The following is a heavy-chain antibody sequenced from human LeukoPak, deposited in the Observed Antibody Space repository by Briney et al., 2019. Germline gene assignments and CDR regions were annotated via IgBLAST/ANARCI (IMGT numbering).Heavy chain of an antibody. J-gene: IGHJ4*02. Sequence: ASVKVSCKASGYTFTGYYMHWVRQAPGQGLEWMGWINPNSGGTNYAQKFQGRVTMTRDTSISTAYMELSRLRSDDTAVYYCARDRDYYDSSRESGWGQGTLVTVSS. D-gene: IGHD3-22*01. CDR3: ARDRDYYDSSRESG. CDR2: INPNSGGT. CDR1: GYTFTGYY. V-gene: IGHV1-2*02.